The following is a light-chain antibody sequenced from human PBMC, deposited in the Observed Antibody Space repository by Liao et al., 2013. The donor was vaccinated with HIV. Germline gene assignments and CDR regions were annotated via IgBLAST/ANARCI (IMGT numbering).Light chain of an antibody. Sequence: SYELTQPPSVSVAPGQTARITCGGNIGSQSVHWYQRRPGQAPILIIFYDTERSSGIPERFSGSTSESTATLTISRVEAGDEADYYCQVWDSSSDHLWVFGGGTKLTVL. CDR1: IGSQS. CDR2: YDT. J-gene: IGLJ3*02. V-gene: IGLV3-21*01. CDR3: QVWDSSSDHLWV.